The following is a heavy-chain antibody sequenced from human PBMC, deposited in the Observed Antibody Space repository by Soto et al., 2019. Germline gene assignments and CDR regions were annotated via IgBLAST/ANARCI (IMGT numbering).Heavy chain of an antibody. CDR1: GFTFSSYS. V-gene: IGHV3-21*01. CDR2: ISSSSSYI. CDR3: ARDAIRADFDY. J-gene: IGHJ4*02. Sequence: PGGSLRLSCAASGFTFSSYSMSWVRQAPGKGLEWVSSISSSSSYIYYADSVKGRFTISRDNAKNSLYLQMNSLRAEDTAVYYCARDAIRADFDYWGQGTLVTVSS.